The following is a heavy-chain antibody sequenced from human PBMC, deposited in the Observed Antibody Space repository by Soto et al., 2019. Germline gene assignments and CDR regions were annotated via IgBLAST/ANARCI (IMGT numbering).Heavy chain of an antibody. D-gene: IGHD4-17*01. Sequence: SETLSLTCTVSGGSISSSSYYWGWIRQPPGKGLEWIGSIYYSGSTYYNPSLKSRVTISVDTSKNQFSLKLSSVTAADTAGYYCETYGDYVDYWGQGNLVTVSS. CDR3: ETYGDYVDY. CDR2: IYYSGST. J-gene: IGHJ4*02. CDR1: GGSISSSSYY. V-gene: IGHV4-39*01.